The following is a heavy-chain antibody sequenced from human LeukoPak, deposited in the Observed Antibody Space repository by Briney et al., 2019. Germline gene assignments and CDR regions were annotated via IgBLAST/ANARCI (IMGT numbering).Heavy chain of an antibody. CDR3: ARDATYGPTFDY. CDR1: GYTFTSYG. V-gene: IGHV1-18*01. CDR2: ISAYNGNT. Sequence: ASVKVSCKASGYTFTSYGISWVRQAPGQGLEWMGWISAYNGNTNYAQKLQGRVTMTTDTSTSTAYVELRSLRSDDTAVYYCARDATYGPTFDYWGQGTLVTVSS. J-gene: IGHJ4*02. D-gene: IGHD3-10*01.